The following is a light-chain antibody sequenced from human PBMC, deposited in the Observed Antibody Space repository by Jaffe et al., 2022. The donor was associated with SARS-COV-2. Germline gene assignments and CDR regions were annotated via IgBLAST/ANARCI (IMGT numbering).Light chain of an antibody. J-gene: IGLJ3*02. V-gene: IGLV2-14*03. Sequence: QSALTQPASVSGSPGQSITISCTGTSSDVGGYNYVSWYQHHPGKAPRVLIYDVSNRPSGVSNRFSGSKSGNTASLTISGLQAEDEAEYYCSSYTSRSIPWVFGGGTKLTVL. CDR2: DVS. CDR1: SSDVGGYNY. CDR3: SSYTSRSIPWV.